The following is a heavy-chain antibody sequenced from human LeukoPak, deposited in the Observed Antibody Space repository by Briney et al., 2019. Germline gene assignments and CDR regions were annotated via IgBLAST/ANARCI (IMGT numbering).Heavy chain of an antibody. D-gene: IGHD5-12*01. CDR2: IKSKTDGGTT. Sequence: GGSLRLSCAASGFTFSNAWMSWVRQAPGKGLEWVGRIKSKTDGGTTDYAAPVKGRFAISRDDSKNTLYLQMNSLKTEDTAVYYCTTDTVATIRYYYYGMDVWGQGTTVTVSS. J-gene: IGHJ6*02. CDR3: TTDTVATIRYYYYGMDV. V-gene: IGHV3-15*01. CDR1: GFTFSNAW.